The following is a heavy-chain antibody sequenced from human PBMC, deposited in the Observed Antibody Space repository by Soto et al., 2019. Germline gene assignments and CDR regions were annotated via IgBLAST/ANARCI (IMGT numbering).Heavy chain of an antibody. CDR2: IKSKTDGGTT. CDR1: GFTFSNAL. Sequence: KPGGALRLSCAASGFTFSNALMSWVRQATGKGLEWVGRIKSKTDGGTTDYAAPVKGRFTISRDDSKNTLYLQMNSLKTEDTAVYYCTTTTVVTPVDYWGQGTLVTVSS. D-gene: IGHD4-17*01. J-gene: IGHJ4*02. V-gene: IGHV3-15*01. CDR3: TTTTVVTPVDY.